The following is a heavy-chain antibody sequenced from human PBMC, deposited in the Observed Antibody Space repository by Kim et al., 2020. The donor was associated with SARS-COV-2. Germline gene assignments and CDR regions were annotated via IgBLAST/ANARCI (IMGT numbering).Heavy chain of an antibody. CDR2: IYDGGTT. V-gene: IGHV3-53*01. D-gene: IGHD3-10*01. CDR1: GLTVRGNY. Sequence: GGSLRLSCAGSGLTVRGNYMSWVRQAPGKGLEWVSVIYDGGTTNYADSVKGRFTISRDNSKNTLYLQMNSLSAEDTAVYYCARDDHYWGQGTLVTVSS. J-gene: IGHJ4*02. CDR3: ARDDHY.